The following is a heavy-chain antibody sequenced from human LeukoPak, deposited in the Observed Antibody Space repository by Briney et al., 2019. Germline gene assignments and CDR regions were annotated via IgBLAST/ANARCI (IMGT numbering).Heavy chain of an antibody. J-gene: IGHJ4*02. D-gene: IGHD2-15*01. CDR1: GFTFSSYS. CDR3: ARDLGTTPYFDY. CDR2: ITGSSIYI. Sequence: GGSLRLSCAASGFTFSSYSMNWVRQAPGKGLEWVSSITGSSIYIYYADSVKGRFTISRDNAKNSLYLQMNSLRAEDTAVCYCARDLGTTPYFDYWGQGTLVTVSS. V-gene: IGHV3-21*01.